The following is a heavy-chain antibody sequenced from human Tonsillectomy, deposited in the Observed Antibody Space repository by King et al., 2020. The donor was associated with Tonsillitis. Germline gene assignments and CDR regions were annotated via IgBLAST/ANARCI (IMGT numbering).Heavy chain of an antibody. Sequence: DVQLVESGGGLVKPGGSLRLSCVASGFTFSSFSMNWVRQAPGKGLEWVSSISSSSTYIKYAESVKGRFTISRDNAENSVYLHMNTLRAEDTAVYYCATVTYSYSPVTWGQGTLVSVSS. D-gene: IGHD5-18*01. J-gene: IGHJ4*02. V-gene: IGHV3-21*06. CDR1: GFTFSSFS. CDR2: ISSSSTYI. CDR3: ATVTYSYSPVT.